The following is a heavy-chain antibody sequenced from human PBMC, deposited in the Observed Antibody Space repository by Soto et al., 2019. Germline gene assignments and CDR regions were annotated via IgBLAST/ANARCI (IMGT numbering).Heavy chain of an antibody. Sequence: SVKVSCKASGGTFSSYTISWVRQAPGQGLEWMGRIIPILGIANYAQKFQGRVTITADKSTSTAYMELSSLRSGDTAVYYCARASRMSYYYYMDVWGKGTTVTVSS. V-gene: IGHV1-69*02. J-gene: IGHJ6*03. CDR2: IIPILGIA. CDR3: ARASRMSYYYYMDV. CDR1: GGTFSSYT.